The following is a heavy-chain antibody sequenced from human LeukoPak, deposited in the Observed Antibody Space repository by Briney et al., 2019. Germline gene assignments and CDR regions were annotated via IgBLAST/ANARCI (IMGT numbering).Heavy chain of an antibody. V-gene: IGHV1-8*01. CDR1: GYTFTSYD. Sequence: ASVKVSCKASGYTFTSYDINWVRQAPGQGLEWMGWMNPNSGNTAYAQKFQGRVTMTRNTSISTAYMELSSLRSEDTAVYYCARGRSSGYYPENWGQGTLVTVSS. CDR2: MNPNSGNT. CDR3: ARGRSSGYYPEN. D-gene: IGHD3-22*01. J-gene: IGHJ4*02.